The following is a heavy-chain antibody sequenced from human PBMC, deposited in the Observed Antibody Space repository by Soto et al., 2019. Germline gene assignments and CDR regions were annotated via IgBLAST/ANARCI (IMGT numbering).Heavy chain of an antibody. D-gene: IGHD1-1*01. CDR1: GFTFSDHW. Sequence: EVQLVESGGNLVQPGGSLRLSCAASGFTFSDHWLHWVRQVPGKGLVWVSRINNDGSTTTYADSVKGLFTISRDNAKPTLYLQMDSRIAEDTAVYSCTRVYRTGTTFDLWGQGNLVTVSS. CDR2: INNDGSTT. J-gene: IGHJ4*02. CDR3: TRVYRTGTTFDL. V-gene: IGHV3-74*01.